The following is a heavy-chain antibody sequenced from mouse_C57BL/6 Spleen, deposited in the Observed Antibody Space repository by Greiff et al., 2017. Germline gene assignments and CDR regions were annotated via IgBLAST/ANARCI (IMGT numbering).Heavy chain of an antibody. V-gene: IGHV1-69*01. CDR1: GYTFTSYW. CDR3: AIRLRWFAY. Sequence: QVQLQQPGAELVMPGASVKLSCKASGYTFTSYWMHWVKQRPGQGLEWIGEIDPSDSYTNYNHKFKGKSTLTVDKSSSTAYMQLSSLTSEDSAVYYCAIRLRWFAYWGQGTLVTVSA. CDR2: IDPSDSYT. D-gene: IGHD3-2*02. J-gene: IGHJ3*01.